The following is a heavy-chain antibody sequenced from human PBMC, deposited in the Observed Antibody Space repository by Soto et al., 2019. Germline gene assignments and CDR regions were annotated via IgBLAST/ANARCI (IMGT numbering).Heavy chain of an antibody. V-gene: IGHV4-30-4*02. CDR2: IYYSGST. D-gene: IGHD5-12*01. CDR3: AKDGKATPTLGYYYYDGMDV. J-gene: IGHJ6*02. CDR1: GGSISSGDYY. Sequence: SETLSLTCTVSGGSISSGDYYWSWIRQPPGKGLEWIGYIYYSGSTYYNPSLKSRVTISVDTSKNQFSLRAEDTAVYYCAKDGKATPTLGYYYYDGMDVWGQETTVTVS.